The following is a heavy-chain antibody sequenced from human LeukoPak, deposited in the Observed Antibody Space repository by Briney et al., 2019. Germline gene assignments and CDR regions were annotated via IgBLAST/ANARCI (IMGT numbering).Heavy chain of an antibody. Sequence: GGSLRLSCAASGFTFSSYSMNWVRQAPGKGLEWVSSISSSSSYIYYADSVKGRFTISRDNAKNSLYLQMNSLRAEDTAVYYCARVQETVVIPTDDAFDIWGQGTMVTVSS. CDR3: ARVQETVVIPTDDAFDI. V-gene: IGHV3-21*01. CDR2: ISSSSSYI. J-gene: IGHJ3*02. CDR1: GFTFSSYS. D-gene: IGHD2-15*01.